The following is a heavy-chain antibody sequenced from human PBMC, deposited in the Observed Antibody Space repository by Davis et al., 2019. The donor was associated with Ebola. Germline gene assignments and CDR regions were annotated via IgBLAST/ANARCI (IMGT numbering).Heavy chain of an antibody. CDR1: GYIFTSYA. Sequence: AASVKVSCKASGYIFTSYAIHWVRQAPGQRLEWMGWINAGNGNTKYSQKFQGRVTITRDTSAGTAYMELSSLRSEDTAVYYCARASGSYYYDAFDIWGQGTMVTVSS. CDR2: INAGNGNT. J-gene: IGHJ3*02. D-gene: IGHD1-26*01. CDR3: ARASGSYYYDAFDI. V-gene: IGHV1-3*01.